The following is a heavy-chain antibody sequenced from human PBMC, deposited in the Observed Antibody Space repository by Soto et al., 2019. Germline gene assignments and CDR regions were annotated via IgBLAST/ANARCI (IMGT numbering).Heavy chain of an antibody. J-gene: IGHJ4*02. CDR2: INHSGSS. V-gene: IGHV4-34*01. CDR1: GGNFRGYI. Sequence: SETQSLTSTVSGGNFRGYIWTWIRQTPGKGLQWIGQINHSGSSIYNPSLKNRVTISTMSNNKFSLELSSVTAADTAVYYCTRGLFSGSSYSGSWYYFDSWGQGTMVTVSS. CDR3: TRGLFSGSSYSGSWYYFDS. D-gene: IGHD1-26*01.